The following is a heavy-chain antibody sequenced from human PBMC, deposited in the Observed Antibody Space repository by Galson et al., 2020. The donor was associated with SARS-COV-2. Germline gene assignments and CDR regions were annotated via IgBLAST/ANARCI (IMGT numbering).Heavy chain of an antibody. V-gene: IGHV1-24*01. D-gene: IGHD3-22*01. CDR3: ATDLWYYYDSSGYYSGS. Sequence: ASVKVSCKVSGYTLTELSMHWVRQAPGKGLEWMGGFDPEDGETIYAQKFQGRVTMTEDTSTDTAYMELSSLRSEDTAVYYCATDLWYYYDSSGYYSGSWGQGTLVTVSS. J-gene: IGHJ4*02. CDR2: FDPEDGET. CDR1: GYTLTELS.